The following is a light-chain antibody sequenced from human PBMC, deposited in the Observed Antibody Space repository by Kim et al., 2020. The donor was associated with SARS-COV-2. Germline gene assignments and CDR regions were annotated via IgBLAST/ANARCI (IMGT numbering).Light chain of an antibody. CDR2: GVS. CDR1: QYISKF. V-gene: IGKV1-39*01. CDR3: QQSYGTPPT. Sequence: DIQMTQSPSSLSASVGDRVTITCRASQYISKFFNWYQQKPGEAPTLLIYGVSRLQSGVPLRFSGSGYGTDFTLTISSLQPEDSATYYCQQSYGTPPTFGQGTKVDIK. J-gene: IGKJ1*01.